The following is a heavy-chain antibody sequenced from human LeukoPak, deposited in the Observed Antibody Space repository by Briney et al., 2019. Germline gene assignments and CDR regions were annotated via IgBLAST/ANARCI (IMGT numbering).Heavy chain of an antibody. CDR1: GFSFNSYA. CDR3: ARQDSSGWAVATSFDY. J-gene: IGHJ4*02. Sequence: GGSLRLSCADSGFSFNSYAMSWVRQAPGKGPEWVSGISDSGTNTYYADSVKGRFTISRDNAKNSLYLQMNSLRAEDTAVYYCARQDSSGWAVATSFDYWGQGTLVTVSS. CDR2: ISDSGTNT. D-gene: IGHD6-19*01. V-gene: IGHV3-23*01.